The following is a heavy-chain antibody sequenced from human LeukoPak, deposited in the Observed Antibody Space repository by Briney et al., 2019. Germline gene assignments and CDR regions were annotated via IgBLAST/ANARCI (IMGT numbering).Heavy chain of an antibody. V-gene: IGHV5-51*01. CDR2: IYPGDSDT. Sequence: GESLKISCKGSGYSFTSYWIGWVRQLPGKGLGWMGIIYPGDSDTRYSPSFQGQVTISADKSISTAYLQWSSLKASDTAMYYCATSESQTRFDYWGQGTLVTVSS. CDR1: GYSFTSYW. D-gene: IGHD1/OR15-1a*01. CDR3: ATSESQTRFDY. J-gene: IGHJ4*02.